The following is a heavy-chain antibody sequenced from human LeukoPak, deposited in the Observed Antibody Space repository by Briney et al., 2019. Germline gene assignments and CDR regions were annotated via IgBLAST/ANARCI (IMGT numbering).Heavy chain of an antibody. D-gene: IGHD2-2*01. J-gene: IGHJ4*02. V-gene: IGHV3-48*02. Sequence: GGCLRLSCAASGFTFSSHSMNWVRQAPGKGLEWVSYMNSRSGTIYYADSVKGPFTISRDNAKNSLYLQMNSLRDEDTAVYYCARDLDCSSSSCTGRFDYWGQGTLVTVSS. CDR1: GFTFSSHS. CDR3: ARDLDCSSSSCTGRFDY. CDR2: MNSRSGTI.